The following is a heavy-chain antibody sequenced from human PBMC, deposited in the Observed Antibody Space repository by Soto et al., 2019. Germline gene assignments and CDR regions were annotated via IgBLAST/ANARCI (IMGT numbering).Heavy chain of an antibody. J-gene: IGHJ4*02. D-gene: IGHD3-22*01. Sequence: APVKAACKASGYNFTSYPMHWVRQAPGQGLEWMGWINAGNGDTKYSQKFQGRVTITRYTSAITAYMELSSLRSEDTAVYYCARDWTNYDSSCPVDYWGQATLVTVSS. CDR2: INAGNGDT. V-gene: IGHV1-3*01. CDR1: GYNFTSYP. CDR3: ARDWTNYDSSCPVDY.